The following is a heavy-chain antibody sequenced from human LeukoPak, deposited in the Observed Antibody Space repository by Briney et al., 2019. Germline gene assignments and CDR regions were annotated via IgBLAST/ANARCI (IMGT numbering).Heavy chain of an antibody. Sequence: HPGGSLRLSCAASGFTFSNYAMSWVRQAPGKGLEWVSAISGSASSTYHADSVKGRFTISRDNSKNTLYLQMNSLRAEDTAVYYCARRAGAYSHPYDYWGQGTLVTVSS. D-gene: IGHD4/OR15-4a*01. CDR3: ARRAGAYSHPYDY. J-gene: IGHJ4*02. CDR2: ISGSASST. CDR1: GFTFSNYA. V-gene: IGHV3-23*01.